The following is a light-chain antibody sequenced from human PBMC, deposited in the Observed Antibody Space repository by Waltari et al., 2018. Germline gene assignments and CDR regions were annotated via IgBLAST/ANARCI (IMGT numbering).Light chain of an antibody. CDR1: NIGTKS. CDR2: YDS. J-gene: IGLJ1*01. V-gene: IGLV3-21*01. CDR3: QVWDANNEPGL. Sequence: SYVLTQPPSVSVAPGETARITCGGNNIGTKSVHWYRQKPGQAPELVISYDSDRPSGIPEGFSGSNPGDTATLTISRVEAGDEADYYCQVWDANNEPGLFGTGTEVTV.